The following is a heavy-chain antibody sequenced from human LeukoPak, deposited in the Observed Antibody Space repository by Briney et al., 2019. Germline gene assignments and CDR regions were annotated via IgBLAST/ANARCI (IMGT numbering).Heavy chain of an antibody. CDR3: AREDYYGSGSYNAFDI. J-gene: IGHJ3*02. V-gene: IGHV1-2*02. Sequence: GASVKVSCKASEYTFTGYYMHWVRPAPGQGLEWMGWINPNSGGTNYAQKFQGRVTITRDTSISTAYMELSRLRSDDTAVYYCAREDYYGSGSYNAFDIWGQGTMVTVSS. D-gene: IGHD3-10*01. CDR1: EYTFTGYY. CDR2: INPNSGGT.